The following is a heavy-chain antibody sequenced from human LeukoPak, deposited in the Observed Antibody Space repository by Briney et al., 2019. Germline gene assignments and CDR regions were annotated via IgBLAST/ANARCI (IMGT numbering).Heavy chain of an antibody. J-gene: IGHJ4*02. D-gene: IGHD6-19*01. CDR2: IWYDGSNK. CDR3: AKGALAVAGIDY. CDR1: GFTFSSYG. Sequence: PGRSLRLSCAASGFTFSSYGMHWVRPAPGKGLEWVAVIWYDGSNKYYADSVKGRFTISRDNSKNTPYLQMNSMRAEDTAVYYCAKGALAVAGIDYWGQGTLVTVSS. V-gene: IGHV3-33*06.